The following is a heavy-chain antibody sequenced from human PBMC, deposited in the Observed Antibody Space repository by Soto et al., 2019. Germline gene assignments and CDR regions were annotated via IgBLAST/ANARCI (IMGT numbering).Heavy chain of an antibody. CDR2: ISYDGSNK. CDR3: AQDRTAILAEVSWLES. D-gene: IGHD5-12*01. CDR1: GFTFNSHG. Sequence: QVLLVESGGGVVQPGGSLTLSCVGSGFTFNSHGMHWVRQAPVKGLEWVAVISYDGSNKYYEESVKGRFTISRDNSRNTVYLQLNSLRAEDTALYYCAQDRTAILAEVSWLESWGQGTLVTVSA. V-gene: IGHV3-30*18. J-gene: IGHJ5*02.